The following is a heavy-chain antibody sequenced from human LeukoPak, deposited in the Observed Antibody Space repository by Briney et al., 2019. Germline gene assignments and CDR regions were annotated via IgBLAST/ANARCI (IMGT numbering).Heavy chain of an antibody. Sequence: GGSLRLSCAASGFTFSDYYMSWIRQAPGKGLEWVSYISSSSYTNYADSVKGRFTISRDNAKNSLYLQMNSLRAEDTAVYYCARKIIAAAGTDYYYYGMDVWGQGTTVTVSS. V-gene: IGHV3-11*03. D-gene: IGHD6-13*01. CDR1: GFTFSDYY. J-gene: IGHJ6*02. CDR3: ARKIIAAAGTDYYYYGMDV. CDR2: ISSSSYT.